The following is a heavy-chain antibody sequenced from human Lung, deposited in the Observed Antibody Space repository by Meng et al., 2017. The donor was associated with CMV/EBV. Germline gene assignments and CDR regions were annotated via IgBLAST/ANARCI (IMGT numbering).Heavy chain of an antibody. CDR3: ARSSMIRGIIITGWFDP. J-gene: IGHJ5*02. D-gene: IGHD3-10*01. CDR1: GYSFNSYI. CDR2: VNSYTGDT. V-gene: IGHV1-18*04. Sequence: ASXXVSXKAYGYSFNSYIISWVRQAPGQGLEWMGWVNSYTGDTDYAQQFQERITMTTDTSTTTAYMELRSLRTDDTAAYYCARSSMIRGIIITGWFDPWGQGTLVTVSS.